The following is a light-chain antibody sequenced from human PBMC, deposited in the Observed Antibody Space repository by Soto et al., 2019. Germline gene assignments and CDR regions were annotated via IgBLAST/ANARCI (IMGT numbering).Light chain of an antibody. CDR3: QSYDSSLSVVV. V-gene: IGLV1-40*03. J-gene: IGLJ2*01. Sequence: QAVVTQPSSVSGAPGQTVTISCTGSSSNIWAEYDVHWYQQLPGGAPKLLIYESSDRLSGVPDRFSGSKSRASASLAITGLQAEDEANYYCQSYDSSLSVVVFGGGTQLTVL. CDR2: ESS. CDR1: SSNIWAEYD.